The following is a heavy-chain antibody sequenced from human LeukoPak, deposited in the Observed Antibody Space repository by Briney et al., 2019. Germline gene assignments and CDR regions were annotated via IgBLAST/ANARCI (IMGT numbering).Heavy chain of an antibody. Sequence: PGGSLRLSCAASGFTFSDYYMSWIRQAPGKGREWVSYISSSSRYTNYADSVKGRFTISRDNAKNSLYLQMNSLRAEDTAVYYCAAERGSYGVGTHWGQGTLVTVSS. CDR3: AAERGSYGVGTH. J-gene: IGHJ4*02. CDR1: GFTFSDYY. D-gene: IGHD1-26*01. CDR2: ISSSSRYT. V-gene: IGHV3-11*03.